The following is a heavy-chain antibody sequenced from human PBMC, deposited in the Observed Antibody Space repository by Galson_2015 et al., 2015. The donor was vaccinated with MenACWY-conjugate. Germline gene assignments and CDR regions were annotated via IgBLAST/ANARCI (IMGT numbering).Heavy chain of an antibody. CDR2: ISASGGSS. CDR1: GFTFTNYG. V-gene: IGHV3-23*01. D-gene: IGHD2-2*01. Sequence: SLRLSCAASGFTFTNYGMTWVHQAPGKGLEWVSSISASGGSSHYADSVKGRFTISRDNSKNTLDLQMNSLRVEDTAIYYCAKDGCSTATCYLGIDYWGQGTLVTVSS. CDR3: AKDGCSTATCYLGIDY. J-gene: IGHJ4*02.